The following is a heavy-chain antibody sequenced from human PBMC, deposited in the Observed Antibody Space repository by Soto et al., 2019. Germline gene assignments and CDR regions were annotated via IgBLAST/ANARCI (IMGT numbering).Heavy chain of an antibody. CDR3: ARGDRGGSGSPASYYYSGVDV. V-gene: IGHV3-23*01. J-gene: IGHJ6*02. D-gene: IGHD3-10*01. CDR1: GFTFSSYA. CDR2: VSAGGDMT. Sequence: DVQLLESGGHLVQPGGSLRLSCAASGFTFSSYAMSWVRQAPGKGLEWVSSVSAGGDMTYYSDSVKGRFTISRDNSNNALFLQMNSLRIEDTALYYCARGDRGGSGSPASYYYSGVDVWGQGTMVTVS.